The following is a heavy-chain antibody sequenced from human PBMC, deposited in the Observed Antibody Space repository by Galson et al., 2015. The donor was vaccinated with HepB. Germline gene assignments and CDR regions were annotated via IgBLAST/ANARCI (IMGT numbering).Heavy chain of an antibody. CDR2: IRSEAYGGTT. J-gene: IGHJ3*02. V-gene: IGHV3-49*03. CDR1: GFTFGDYA. CDR3: TRAQLRFFDWLYDAFDI. Sequence: SLRLSCAASGFTFGDYAMSWFRQAPGKGLEWVGFIRSEAYGGTTEYAASVKGRFTISRDDSESIAYLQVNSLKTGDTAVYYCTRAQLRFFDWLYDAFDIWGQGTTVTVSS. D-gene: IGHD3-9*01.